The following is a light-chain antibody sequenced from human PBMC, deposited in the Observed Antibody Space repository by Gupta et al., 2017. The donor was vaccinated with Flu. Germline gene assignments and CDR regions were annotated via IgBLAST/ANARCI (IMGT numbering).Light chain of an antibody. CDR3: QQYGYAPDT. Sequence: EIVLTQSPGTLSLSPGERVTLSCRASQTIRNNYLAWYQQKPGQPPRLLLYGVSSRATGIPDSFSGWGSGTDFTLTITRLEPEDFAVYSCQQYGYAPDTFGQGTRLEIK. CDR1: QTIRNNY. V-gene: IGKV3-20*01. J-gene: IGKJ5*01. CDR2: GVS.